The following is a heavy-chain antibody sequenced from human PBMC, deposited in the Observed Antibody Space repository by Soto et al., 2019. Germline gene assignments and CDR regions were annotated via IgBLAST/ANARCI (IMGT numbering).Heavy chain of an antibody. CDR3: ARGAMFPPAVTTATDY. Sequence: QVQLVQSGAEVKKPGASVKVSCKASGYTFTIYDINWVRQATGQGLEWMGWMNPNSGNTGYAQKFQGRVTMTRNTSIGTAYMELSSLRSDDTAVYYCARGAMFPPAVTTATDYWGQGTLVTVSS. CDR1: GYTFTIYD. D-gene: IGHD4-4*01. J-gene: IGHJ4*02. V-gene: IGHV1-8*01. CDR2: MNPNSGNT.